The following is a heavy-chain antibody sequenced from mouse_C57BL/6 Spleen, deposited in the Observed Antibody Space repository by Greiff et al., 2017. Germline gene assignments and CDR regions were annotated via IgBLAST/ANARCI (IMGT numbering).Heavy chain of an antibody. CDR2: IYPGDGDT. CDR3: ARDSSGYRDY. D-gene: IGHD3-2*02. J-gene: IGHJ2*01. V-gene: IGHV1-80*01. Sequence: VKLMESGAELVKPGASVKISCKASGYAFSSYWMNWVKQRPGKGLEWIGQIYPGDGDTNYNGKFKGKATLTADKSSSTAYMQLSSLTSEDSAVYFCARDSSGYRDYWGQGTTLTVSS. CDR1: GYAFSSYW.